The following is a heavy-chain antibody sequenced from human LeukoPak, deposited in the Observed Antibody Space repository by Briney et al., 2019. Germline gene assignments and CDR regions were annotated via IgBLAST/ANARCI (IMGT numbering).Heavy chain of an antibody. CDR2: ISYDGSNK. D-gene: IGHD7-27*01. Sequence: SGGSLRLSCAASGFTFSSYGMHWVRQAPGKGLEWVAVISYDGSNKYYADSVKGRFTISRDNSKNTLYLQMNSLRAEDTAVYYCAKDLTGDHAYYYYGMDVWGQGTTVTVSS. CDR3: AKDLTGDHAYYYYGMDV. J-gene: IGHJ6*02. CDR1: GFTFSSYG. V-gene: IGHV3-30*18.